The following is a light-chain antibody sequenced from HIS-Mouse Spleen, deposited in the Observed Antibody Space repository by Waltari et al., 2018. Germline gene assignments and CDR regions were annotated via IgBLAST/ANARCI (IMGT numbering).Light chain of an antibody. J-gene: IGKJ1*01. CDR1: QSISSW. Sequence: DIQMTQSPSTLSASVGDRVTITCRASQSISSWLAWYQQKPGKAPKLLIYKASSLESGVPSRFSSSGSGTEFTLTISSLQPDDFATYYCQQYNSWWTFGQGTKVEIK. V-gene: IGKV1-5*03. CDR2: KAS. CDR3: QQYNSWWT.